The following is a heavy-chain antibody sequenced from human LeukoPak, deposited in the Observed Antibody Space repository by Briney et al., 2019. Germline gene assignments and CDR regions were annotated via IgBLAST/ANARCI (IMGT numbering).Heavy chain of an antibody. CDR1: GYTLTGYY. V-gene: IGHV1-2*02. D-gene: IGHD3-22*01. CDR3: ARDLYITMKVTPDY. J-gene: IGHJ4*02. Sequence: ASVKVSCKASGYTLTGYYMHWLRQAPGQGLEWMGWINPNSGGTNYAQKFQGRVTMTRDTSISTAYMELSRLRSDDTAVYYCARDLYITMKVTPDYWGQGTLVTVSS. CDR2: INPNSGGT.